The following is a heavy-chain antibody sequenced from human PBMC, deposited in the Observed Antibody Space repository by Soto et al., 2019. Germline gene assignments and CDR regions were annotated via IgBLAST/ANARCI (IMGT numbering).Heavy chain of an antibody. Sequence: GGSLRLSCAASGFTFSSYGMHWVRQAPGKGLEWVAVISYDGSNKNYADSVKGRFTISRDNSKYTLYLQMNSLRAEDTAVYYCAKNYYDSSGYYWVDYWGHGTLVTVSS. CDR1: GFTFSSYG. D-gene: IGHD3-22*01. J-gene: IGHJ4*01. CDR2: ISYDGSNK. CDR3: AKNYYDSSGYYWVDY. V-gene: IGHV3-30*18.